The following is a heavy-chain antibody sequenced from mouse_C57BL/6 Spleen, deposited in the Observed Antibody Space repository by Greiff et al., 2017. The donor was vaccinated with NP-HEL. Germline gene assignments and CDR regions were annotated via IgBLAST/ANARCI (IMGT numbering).Heavy chain of an antibody. CDR3: TRSGGYYGSSYVDFDY. CDR2: IDPETGGT. V-gene: IGHV1-15*01. J-gene: IGHJ2*01. Sequence: QVQLQQSGAELVRPGASVTLSCKASGYTFTDYEMHWVKQTPVHGLEWIGAIDPETGGTAYNQKFKGKAILTADKSSSTAYMELRSLTSEDSAVYYCTRSGGYYGSSYVDFDYWGQGTTLTVSS. D-gene: IGHD1-1*01. CDR1: GYTFTDYE.